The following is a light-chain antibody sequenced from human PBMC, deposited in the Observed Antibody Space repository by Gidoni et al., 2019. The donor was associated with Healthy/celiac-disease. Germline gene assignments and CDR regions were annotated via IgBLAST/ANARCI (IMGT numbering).Light chain of an antibody. Sequence: ELVLTQSPATLSLSPGERATLSCRASQSVSSYLAWYQQKPSQAPRLLIYDASNRATGIPARFSGSGSGTDFTLTISSLEPEDFAVYYCQQRSNWPLTFGGGTKVEIK. CDR2: DAS. V-gene: IGKV3-11*01. J-gene: IGKJ4*01. CDR1: QSVSSY. CDR3: QQRSNWPLT.